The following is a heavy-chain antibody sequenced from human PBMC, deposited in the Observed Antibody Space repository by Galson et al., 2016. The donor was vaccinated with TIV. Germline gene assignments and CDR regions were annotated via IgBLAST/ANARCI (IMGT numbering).Heavy chain of an antibody. CDR3: ARCDTGRHYEAYFDS. Sequence: SVKVSCKASEGTFSTYTINWVRQAPGQGLQWLGRIIPVLGMTNYAQRLQGRVTITADRSTSTAYMELSSLRSDDTAVYYCARCDTGRHYEAYFDSGDQGTVVTVSS. V-gene: IGHV1-69*02. CDR1: EGTFSTYT. J-gene: IGHJ4*02. CDR2: IIPVLGMT. D-gene: IGHD3-3*01.